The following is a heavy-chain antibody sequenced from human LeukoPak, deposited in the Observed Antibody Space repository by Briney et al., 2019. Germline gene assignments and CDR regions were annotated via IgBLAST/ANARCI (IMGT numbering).Heavy chain of an antibody. J-gene: IGHJ4*02. CDR1: GFTLSSYD. V-gene: IGHV3-48*03. D-gene: IGHD1-26*01. Sequence: GGSLRLSCAASGFTLSSYDMNWVRQAPGKGLEWISYISDSGSRIYYAASVKGRFTISRDNAKNSLYLQMNSLRAEDTAVYYCARVRGSYFPVFDYWGQGTLVTVSS. CDR3: ARVRGSYFPVFDY. CDR2: ISDSGSRI.